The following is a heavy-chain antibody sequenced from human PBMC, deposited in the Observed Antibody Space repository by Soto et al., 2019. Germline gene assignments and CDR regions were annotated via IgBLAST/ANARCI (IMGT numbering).Heavy chain of an antibody. CDR2: ISAYNGNT. CDR1: GYTFTSYG. CDR3: ARSDHFGVVNYYYYYMDV. V-gene: IGHV1-18*01. Sequence: ASVKVSCKASGYTFTSYGISWVRQAPGQGLEWMGWISAYNGNTNYAQKLQGRVTMTTDTSTSTAYMELRSLRSDDTAVYYCARSDHFGVVNYYYYYMDVWGKGTTVTVS. J-gene: IGHJ6*03. D-gene: IGHD3-3*01.